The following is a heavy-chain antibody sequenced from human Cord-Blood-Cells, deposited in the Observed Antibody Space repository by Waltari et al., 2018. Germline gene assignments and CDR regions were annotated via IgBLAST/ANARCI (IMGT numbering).Heavy chain of an antibody. J-gene: IGHJ3*02. CDR1: Y. Sequence: YMSWVRQAPGKGLEWVSVIYSGGSTYYADSVKGRFTISRDNSKNTLYLQMNSLRAEDTAVYYCARSGWYDDAFDIWGQGTMVTVSS. D-gene: IGHD6-19*01. CDR3: ARSGWYDDAFDI. CDR2: IYSGGST. V-gene: IGHV3-53*01.